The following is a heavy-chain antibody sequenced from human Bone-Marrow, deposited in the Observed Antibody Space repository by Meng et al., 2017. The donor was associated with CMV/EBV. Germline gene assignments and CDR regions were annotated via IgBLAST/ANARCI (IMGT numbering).Heavy chain of an antibody. D-gene: IGHD6-19*01. J-gene: IGHJ2*01. CDR2: IYYSGST. V-gene: IGHV4-59*01. CDR1: GGSISSYY. Sequence: ESLRLSCTVSGGSISSYYWSWIRQPPGKGLEWIGYIYYSGSTNYNPSLKSRVTISVDTSKNQFSLKLSSVTAADTAVYYCARLGPWQWLVSPHWYFDLWGRGTLVTVSS. CDR3: ARLGPWQWLVSPHWYFDL.